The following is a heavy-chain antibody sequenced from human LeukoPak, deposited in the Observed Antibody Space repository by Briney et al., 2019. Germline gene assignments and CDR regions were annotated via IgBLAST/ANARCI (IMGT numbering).Heavy chain of an antibody. V-gene: IGHV3-30-3*01. CDR3: PRGLHLGEFDS. CDR2: TSYDGTNK. CDR1: GFTFSSYS. Sequence: GGSLRLSCAASGFTFSSYSMHWVRQAPGRGLEWVAGTSYDGTNKNYADSVKGRFTITRNNSKKMVYLQMNSLRDEDTAVYYCPRGLHLGEFDSWGQGTLVTVSA. J-gene: IGHJ4*02. D-gene: IGHD3-16*01.